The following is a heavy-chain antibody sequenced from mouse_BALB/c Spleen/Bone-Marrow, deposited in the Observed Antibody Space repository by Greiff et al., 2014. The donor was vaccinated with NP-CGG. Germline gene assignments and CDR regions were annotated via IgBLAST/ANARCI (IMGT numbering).Heavy chain of an antibody. CDR1: GFTFSSFG. Sequence: VQLKQSGGGLVRPGGSRKLSCAASGFTFSSFGMHWVRQAPERGLEWVAYISSGSSTIYYADTVMGRFTISRDNPKNTLFLQMTSLRSEDTAMYYCTRGGNWEDFDYWGQGTTLTVSS. V-gene: IGHV5-17*02. J-gene: IGHJ2*01. CDR2: ISSGSSTI. CDR3: TRGGNWEDFDY. D-gene: IGHD4-1*01.